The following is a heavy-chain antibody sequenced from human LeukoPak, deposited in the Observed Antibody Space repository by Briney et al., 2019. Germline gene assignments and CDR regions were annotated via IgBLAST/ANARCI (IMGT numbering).Heavy chain of an antibody. CDR3: ARWDGSGSYYPYYYYGMDV. CDR2: IKQDGSEK. Sequence: SGGSLRLSCAASGFTFSSYWMSWVRQAPGKGLEWVANIKQDGSEKYYVDSVKGRFTISRDNAKNSLYLQMNSLRAEDTAVYYCARWDGSGSYYPYYYYGMDVWGQGTTVTVSS. CDR1: GFTFSSYW. V-gene: IGHV3-7*01. D-gene: IGHD3-10*01. J-gene: IGHJ6*02.